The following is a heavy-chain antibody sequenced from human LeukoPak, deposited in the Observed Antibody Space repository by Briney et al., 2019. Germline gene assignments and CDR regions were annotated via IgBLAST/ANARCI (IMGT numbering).Heavy chain of an antibody. V-gene: IGHV1-18*01. J-gene: IGHJ4*02. CDR3: ARGDEDRLFDY. Sequence: GASVKVSCKTSGYTFTTYGISWVRQAPGQGLEWMGWISAYNDNTNFAQSLQGRVTTTTDRSTSTAFMELRSLTSDDTAVYYCARGDEDRLFDYWGQGTQVTVSS. CDR2: ISAYNDNT. CDR1: GYTFTTYG.